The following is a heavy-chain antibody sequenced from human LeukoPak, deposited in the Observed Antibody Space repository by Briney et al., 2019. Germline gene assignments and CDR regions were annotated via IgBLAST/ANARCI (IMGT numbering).Heavy chain of an antibody. CDR2: ISGSGGST. CDR3: AKDEEVGVVNWFFDL. D-gene: IGHD3-16*01. J-gene: IGHJ2*01. Sequence: QTGGSLRLSCAASGFTFSSYAMSWVCQAPGKGLEWVSAISGSGGSTYYADSVKGRFTIARDNSKNTLYLHMNDLRGEDTAVYFCAKDEEVGVVNWFFDLWGRGTLVTVSS. CDR1: GFTFSSYA. V-gene: IGHV3-23*01.